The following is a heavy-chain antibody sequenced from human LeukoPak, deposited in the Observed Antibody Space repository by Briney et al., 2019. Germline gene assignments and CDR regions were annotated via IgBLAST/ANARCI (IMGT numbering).Heavy chain of an antibody. D-gene: IGHD2-21*02. CDR2: ISYGGSNK. V-gene: IGHV3-30-3*01. J-gene: IGHJ3*02. CDR1: GFTFSSYA. Sequence: AGGSLRLSCAASGFTFSSYAMHWVRQAPGKGLEWVAVISYGGSNKYYADSVKGRFTISRDNSKNTLYLQMNSLRAEDTAVYYCARDLTPNSYCGGDCYSGTAFDIWGQGTMVTVSS. CDR3: ARDLTPNSYCGGDCYSGTAFDI.